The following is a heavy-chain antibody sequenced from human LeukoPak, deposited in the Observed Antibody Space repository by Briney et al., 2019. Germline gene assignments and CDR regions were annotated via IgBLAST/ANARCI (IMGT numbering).Heavy chain of an antibody. Sequence: PSETLSLTCIISGGSISGSYWSWIRQPPGKGLEWIGYISQSGSTNYNPSLKSRVTISVDTSKNQFSLKVSSVTAADTAVYYCARRGGSGRSFDYWGQGTLVTVSS. V-gene: IGHV4-59*01. D-gene: IGHD3-10*01. CDR3: ARRGGSGRSFDY. J-gene: IGHJ4*02. CDR1: GGSISGSY. CDR2: ISQSGST.